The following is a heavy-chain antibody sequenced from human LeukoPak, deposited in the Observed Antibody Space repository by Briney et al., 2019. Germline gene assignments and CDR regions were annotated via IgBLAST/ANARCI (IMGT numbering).Heavy chain of an antibody. CDR1: GFTFSSYG. CDR2: ISYDGSNK. Sequence: PGGSLRLSCAASGFTFSSYGMHWVRQAPGKGLEWVAVISYDGSNKYYADSVKGRFTISRDNSKNTLYLQMNSLRAEDTAVYYCARDFVLLGYMDVWGKGTTVTVSS. V-gene: IGHV3-30*03. CDR3: ARDFVLLGYMDV. J-gene: IGHJ6*03. D-gene: IGHD3-10*01.